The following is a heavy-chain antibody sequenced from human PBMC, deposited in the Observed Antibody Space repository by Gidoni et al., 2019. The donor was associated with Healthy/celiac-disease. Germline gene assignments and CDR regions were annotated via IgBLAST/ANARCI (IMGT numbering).Heavy chain of an antibody. CDR1: GGSFSGYY. J-gene: IGHJ5*02. Sequence: QVQLQQWGAGLLTPSETLSLTCAVYGGSFSGYYWSWIRQPPGKGLEWIGEINHSGSTNYNPSLKSRVTISVDTSKNQFSLKLSSVTAADTAVYYCARVREMTTVTEWFDPWGQGTLVTVSS. D-gene: IGHD4-4*01. CDR3: ARVREMTTVTEWFDP. V-gene: IGHV4-34*01. CDR2: INHSGST.